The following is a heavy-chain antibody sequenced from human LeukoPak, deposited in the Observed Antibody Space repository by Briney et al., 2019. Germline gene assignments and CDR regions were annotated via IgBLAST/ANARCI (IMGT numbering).Heavy chain of an antibody. CDR3: AKGWGYNYPIDY. CDR2: IYTSGST. V-gene: IGHV4-4*08. CDR1: GGSISSYY. Sequence: SETLSLTCTVSGGSISSYYWSWIRQPPGKGLEWIGYIYTSGSTNYNPSLKSRVTMSVDTSKNQFSLKLSSVTAADTAVYYCAKGWGYNYPIDYWGQGILVTVSS. D-gene: IGHD5-18*01. J-gene: IGHJ4*02.